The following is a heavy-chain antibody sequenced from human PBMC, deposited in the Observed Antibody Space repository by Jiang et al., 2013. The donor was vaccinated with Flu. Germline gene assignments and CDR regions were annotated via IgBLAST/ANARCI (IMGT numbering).Heavy chain of an antibody. Sequence: LLKPSETLSLTCNVSGDSMSSYYWTWIRQPAGKGLEWIGHIYTTGSTNYNPSLKSRVTMSIDTSKKQFSLNLTSVTAADTAAYYCARGPRIDGYNWAFDIWGQG. CDR1: GDSMSSYY. CDR3: ARGPRIDGYNWAFDI. J-gene: IGHJ3*02. CDR2: IYTTGST. D-gene: IGHD5-24*01. V-gene: IGHV4-4*07.